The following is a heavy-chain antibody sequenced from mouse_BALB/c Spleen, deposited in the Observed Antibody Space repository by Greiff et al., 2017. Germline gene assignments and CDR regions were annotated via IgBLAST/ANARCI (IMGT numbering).Heavy chain of an antibody. CDR1: GFTFSSYG. CDR3: ARRGESAWFAY. Sequence: EVQGVESGGDLVKPGGSLKLSCAASGFTFSSYGMSWVRQTPDKRLEWVATISSGGSYTYYPDSVKGRFTISRDNAKNTLYLQMSSLKSEDTAMYYCARRGESAWFAYWGQGTLVTVS. J-gene: IGHJ3*01. V-gene: IGHV5-6*01. CDR2: ISSGGSYT.